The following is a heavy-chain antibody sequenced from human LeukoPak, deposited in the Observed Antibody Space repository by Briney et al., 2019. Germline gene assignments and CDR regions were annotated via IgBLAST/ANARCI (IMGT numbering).Heavy chain of an antibody. CDR3: ARLYGSGSYYRH. CDR2: INQSGST. V-gene: IGHV4-34*01. J-gene: IGHJ4*02. D-gene: IGHD3-10*01. CDR1: GGSFSGYY. Sequence: PSETLSLTCAVYGGSFSGYYWSWIRQPPGKGLEWIGEINQSGSTNYNPSLKSRVTISVDTSKNQFSLKLNSVTAADTAIYCARLYGSGSYYRHWGQGTLVTVSS.